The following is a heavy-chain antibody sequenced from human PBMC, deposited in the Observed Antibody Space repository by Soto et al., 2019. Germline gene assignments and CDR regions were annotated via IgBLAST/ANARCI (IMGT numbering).Heavy chain of an antibody. Sequence: SETLSLTCTVSGGSISSGGYYWSWIRQHPGKGLEWIGYIYYSGSTYYNPSLKSRVTISVDTSKNQFSLKLSSVTAADTAVYYGVSFRRKPALFDYWGQGILVTVS. CDR1: GGSISSGGYY. CDR3: VSFRRKPALFDY. D-gene: IGHD3-10*01. CDR2: IYYSGST. V-gene: IGHV4-31*03. J-gene: IGHJ4*02.